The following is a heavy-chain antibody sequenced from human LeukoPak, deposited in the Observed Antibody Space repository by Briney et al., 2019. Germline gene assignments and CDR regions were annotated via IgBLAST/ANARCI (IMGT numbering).Heavy chain of an antibody. CDR2: SGSGDNT. CDR1: GFSFSSYA. CDR3: AKRSGYTTGWFFDF. D-gene: IGHD6-19*01. J-gene: IGHJ4*02. V-gene: IGHV3-23*01. Sequence: GGSLKLSCAASGFSFSSYAMSSVRQAPGKGLEWVSSSGSGDNTYYAESVKGWFTISRDNSKNTLFLQMNSLRAEDTAVFYCAKRSGYTTGWFFDFWGQGTLVTVSS.